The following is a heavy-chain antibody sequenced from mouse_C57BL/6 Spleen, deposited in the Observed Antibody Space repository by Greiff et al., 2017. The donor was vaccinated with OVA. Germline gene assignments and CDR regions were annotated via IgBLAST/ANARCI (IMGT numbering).Heavy chain of an antibody. J-gene: IGHJ4*01. Sequence: EVQLHQSGPELVKPGASVKISCKASGYTFTDYYMNWVKQSHGKSLEWIGDINPNNGGTSYNQKFKGKATLTVDKSSSTAYMELLSLTSEDSAVYDWARGDGSSYDCAMDYWGKGTSVTVSS. CDR2: INPNNGGT. CDR3: ARGDGSSYDCAMDY. CDR1: GYTFTDYY. V-gene: IGHV1-26*01. D-gene: IGHD1-1*01.